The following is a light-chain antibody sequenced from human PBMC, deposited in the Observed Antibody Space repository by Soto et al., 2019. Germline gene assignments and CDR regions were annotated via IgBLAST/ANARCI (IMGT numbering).Light chain of an antibody. CDR2: DAS. CDR1: QGISSA. CDR3: QQFRT. V-gene: IGKV1-13*02. Sequence: AIQLTQSPSSLSASVGDRVTITCRASQGISSALAWYQQKPGKAPKLLIYDASSLESGVPSRFSCSGSGTDFTLTISSLQPEDFATYYCQQFRTFGQGTRLEIK. J-gene: IGKJ5*01.